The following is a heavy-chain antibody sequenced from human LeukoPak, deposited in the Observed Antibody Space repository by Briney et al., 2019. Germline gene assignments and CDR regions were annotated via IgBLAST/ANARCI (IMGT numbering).Heavy chain of an antibody. J-gene: IGHJ4*02. Sequence: PSETLSLTCTVSGGSISSGGYSWSWIRQHPGKGLEWIGYIYYSGSTYYNPSLKSRVAISVDTSKNQFSLKLSSVTAADTAVYYCARGRRSSRDYWGQGTLVTVSS. CDR3: ARGRRSSRDY. CDR1: GGSISSGGYS. CDR2: IYYSGST. D-gene: IGHD6-6*01. V-gene: IGHV4-31*03.